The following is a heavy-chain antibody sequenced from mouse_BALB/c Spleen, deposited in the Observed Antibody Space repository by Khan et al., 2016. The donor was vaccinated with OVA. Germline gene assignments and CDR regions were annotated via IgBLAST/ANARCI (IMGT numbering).Heavy chain of an antibody. CDR2: INPHIGET. Sequence: VQLKESGPELVKPGASVKISCKASGYSFTGYFMNWVMQSHGKSLEWIGRINPHIGETFYNQKFKGKATLTVDESSSTAHMELRSLGSEDSAVYYCARKNGSDFDYWGQGTTLTVSS. V-gene: IGHV1-20*02. CDR3: ARKNGSDFDY. J-gene: IGHJ2*01. D-gene: IGHD1-1*01. CDR1: GYSFTGYF.